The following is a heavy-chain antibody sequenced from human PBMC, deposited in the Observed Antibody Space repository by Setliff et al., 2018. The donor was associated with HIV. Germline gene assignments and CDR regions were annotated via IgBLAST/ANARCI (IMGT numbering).Heavy chain of an antibody. D-gene: IGHD2-8*01. Sequence: GASVKVSCKASGGTFSNYAISWVRQAPGRGLEWMGGVIPIFGTANYAQNFQGRVAITADESTSTAYVELSSLTSEDTAIYYGAKYAIAAPYDFDYWGQGTLVTVSP. CDR1: GGTFSNYA. J-gene: IGHJ4*02. CDR2: VIPIFGTA. V-gene: IGHV1-69*13. CDR3: AKYAIAAPYDFDY.